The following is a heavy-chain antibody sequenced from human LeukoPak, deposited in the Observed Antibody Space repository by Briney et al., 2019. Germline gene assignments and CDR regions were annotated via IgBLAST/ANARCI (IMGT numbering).Heavy chain of an antibody. V-gene: IGHV1-69*13. CDR2: IIPIFGTA. Sequence: SVKVSCKASGGTFSSYAISWVRQAPGQGLEWMGGIIPIFGTANYAQKFQGRVTITADESTSTAYMELSSLRSEDTAVYYCARDPQGNFDWFRFDYWGQGTLVTVSS. D-gene: IGHD3-9*01. CDR3: ARDPQGNFDWFRFDY. CDR1: GGTFSSYA. J-gene: IGHJ4*02.